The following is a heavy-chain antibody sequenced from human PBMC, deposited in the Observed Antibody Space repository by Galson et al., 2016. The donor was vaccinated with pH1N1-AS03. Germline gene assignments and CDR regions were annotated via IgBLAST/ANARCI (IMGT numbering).Heavy chain of an antibody. V-gene: IGHV4-34*01. CDR2: ISHSGIT. CDR1: GGSLTDYQ. CDR3: ARGNPFLGSSWYEDS. J-gene: IGHJ4*02. Sequence: SETLSLTCTVSGGSLTDYQWSWIRQSLGKGLEWIGEISHSGITDYNPSLKSRVSISVDTSKDQFSLNLSSMTAADAAVYYCARGNPFLGSSWYEDSWGQGTLVIVSS. D-gene: IGHD6-13*01.